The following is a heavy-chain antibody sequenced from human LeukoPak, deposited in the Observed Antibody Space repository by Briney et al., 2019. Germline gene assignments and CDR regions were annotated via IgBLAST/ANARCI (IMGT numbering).Heavy chain of an antibody. CDR1: TDSISSSSHH. CDR3: ARGARNDFWSGYSHYYYYYGMDV. CDR2: IYYGRTT. V-gene: IGHV4-39*01. Sequence: SETLSLTCTVSTDSISSSSHHWGWIRQSPGKGLEWIGSIYYGRTTYYNPSLNSRVAISVVTSKNQFSLQLNSVTAADTAVYYCARGARNDFWSGYSHYYYYYGMDVWGQGTTVTVSS. J-gene: IGHJ6*02. D-gene: IGHD3-3*01.